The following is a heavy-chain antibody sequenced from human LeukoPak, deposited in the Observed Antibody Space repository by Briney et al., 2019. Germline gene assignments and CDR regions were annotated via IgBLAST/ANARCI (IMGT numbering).Heavy chain of an antibody. CDR1: GGSISSHY. CDR3: ARPYYYDSRIDP. CDR2: IYYSGST. V-gene: IGHV4-59*08. Sequence: SETLPLTCTVSGGSISSHYWSWIRQPPGKGLEWIGYIYYSGSTYYNPSLKSRVTMSADTSKNQFSLKLSSVTAADTAVYYCARPYYYDSRIDPWGQGTLVTVSS. J-gene: IGHJ5*02. D-gene: IGHD3-22*01.